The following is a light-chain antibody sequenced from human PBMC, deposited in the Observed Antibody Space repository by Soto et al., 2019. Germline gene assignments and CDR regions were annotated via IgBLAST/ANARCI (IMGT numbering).Light chain of an antibody. Sequence: DIPMTQSPSSLSASVGDRVTITCRASQGISYYLAWYQQKPGKGPKLLIYDASTLQSGVPSRFSGSGSGTEFTLTISSLHPEDVATYYCQKYNGEFAFGPGTKVDI. CDR1: QGISYY. J-gene: IGKJ3*01. CDR2: DAS. CDR3: QKYNGEFA. V-gene: IGKV1-27*01.